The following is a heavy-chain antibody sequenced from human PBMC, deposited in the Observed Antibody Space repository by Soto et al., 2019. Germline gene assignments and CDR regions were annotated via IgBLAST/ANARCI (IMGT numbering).Heavy chain of an antibody. CDR3: ATSFGSGENWFDP. CDR2: ISYDGSNK. J-gene: IGHJ5*02. CDR1: GFTFSSYG. D-gene: IGHD3-10*01. Sequence: QVQLVESGGSVVQPGRSLRLSCAASGFTFSSYGMHWVRQAPGKGLEWVAVISYDGSNKYYADSVKGRFTISRDNSKNTLYLQMNSLRAEDTAVYYCATSFGSGENWFDPWGQGTLVTVSS. V-gene: IGHV3-30*03.